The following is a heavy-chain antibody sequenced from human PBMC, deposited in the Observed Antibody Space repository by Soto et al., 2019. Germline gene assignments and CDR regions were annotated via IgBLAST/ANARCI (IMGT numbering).Heavy chain of an antibody. CDR1: GFTFSSYA. D-gene: IGHD3-9*01. CDR3: AKDPVLTGYRPPFDY. CDR2: ISGSGGST. V-gene: IGHV3-23*01. J-gene: IGHJ4*02. Sequence: LRLSCAASGFTFSSYAMSWVRQAPGKGLEWVSAISGSGGSTYYADSVKGRFTISRDNSKNTLYLQMNSLRAEDTAVYYCAKDPVLTGYRPPFDYWGQGTLVTVSS.